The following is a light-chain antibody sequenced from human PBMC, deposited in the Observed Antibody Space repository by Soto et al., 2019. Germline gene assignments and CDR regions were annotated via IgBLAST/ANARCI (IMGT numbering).Light chain of an antibody. V-gene: IGLV2-14*01. CDR1: HSDVGGYDR. J-gene: IGLJ3*02. CDR3: ISYIPSTTTHWV. CDR2: EVY. Sequence: QSALTQPASVSGAPGQSITISCTGTHSDVGGYDRVSWYQHHPGKAPKLLIFEVYNRPSGISDRFSGSKSGDTASLTISGLQAEDEADYDCISYIPSTTTHWVFGGGTKLTVL.